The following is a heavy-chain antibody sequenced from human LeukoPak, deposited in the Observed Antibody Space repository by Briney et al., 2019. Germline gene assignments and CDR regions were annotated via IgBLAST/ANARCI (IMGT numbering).Heavy chain of an antibody. J-gene: IGHJ3*02. CDR1: GFSFSGHW. CDR3: ARYVSGRDAFDI. V-gene: IGHV3-53*01. D-gene: IGHD3-16*01. Sequence: GGSLRLSCTASGFSFSGHWMHWARQLPGKGLEWVSVIYSGGSTYYADSVKGRFTISRDNSKNTLYLQMNSLRAEDTAVYYCARYVSGRDAFDIWGQGTMVTVSS. CDR2: IYSGGST.